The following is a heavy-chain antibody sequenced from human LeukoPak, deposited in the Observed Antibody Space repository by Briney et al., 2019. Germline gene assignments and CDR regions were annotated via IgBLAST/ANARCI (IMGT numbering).Heavy chain of an antibody. Sequence: SVKVSCKASGGTFSSYAISWVRQAPGQGLEWMGGIIPIFGTANYAQKFRGRVTITADESTSTAYMELSSLRSEDTAVYYCARDASYYYGMDVWGQGTTVTVSS. CDR3: ARDASYYYGMDV. V-gene: IGHV1-69*13. D-gene: IGHD3-16*01. CDR2: IIPIFGTA. J-gene: IGHJ6*02. CDR1: GGTFSSYA.